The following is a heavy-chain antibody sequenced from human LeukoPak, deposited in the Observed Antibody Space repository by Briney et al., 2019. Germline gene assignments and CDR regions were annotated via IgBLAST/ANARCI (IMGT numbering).Heavy chain of an antibody. Sequence: GASVKVSCKASGYTFINNDINWVRQAPGQGLEWMAWIDPKNGNRGYAQNLQGRVTMTTDTSINTAYLELSSLRSEDTAVYYCARSHTQKEFCGGGRCYPTVWWFDPWGQGTLVSV. CDR2: IDPKNGNR. J-gene: IGHJ5*02. D-gene: IGHD2-15*01. CDR1: GYTFINND. CDR3: ARSHTQKEFCGGGRCYPTVWWFDP. V-gene: IGHV1-8*01.